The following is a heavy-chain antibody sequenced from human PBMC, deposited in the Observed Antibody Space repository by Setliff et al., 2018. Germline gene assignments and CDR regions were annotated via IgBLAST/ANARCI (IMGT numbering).Heavy chain of an antibody. D-gene: IGHD3-9*01. CDR1: GYTFTYFG. V-gene: IGHV1-18*01. CDR3: AKEPAVSLTEAVRRTYYDYATDA. J-gene: IGHJ6*02. CDR2: ISPYNGQT. Sequence: ASVKVSCKASGYTFTYFGLSWVRQAPGQGLEWMGWISPYNGQTTYAQRFQGRITMTTDTSTDTAYMELRNLRSDDTAIYFCAKEPAVSLTEAVRRTYYDYATDAWGQGTTVTVSS.